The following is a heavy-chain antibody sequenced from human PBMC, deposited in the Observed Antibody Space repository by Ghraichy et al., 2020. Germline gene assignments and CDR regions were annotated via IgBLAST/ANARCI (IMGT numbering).Heavy chain of an antibody. D-gene: IGHD2/OR15-2a*01. CDR3: TRVTTLRNGMDV. J-gene: IGHJ6*02. Sequence: GGSLRLSCAASGFTFSSYWMHWVRQAPGMGPVWVSRINGDGSDTSYADYVRGRFTISRDNAKNTLYLEMKSLRAEDTAVYYCTRVTTLRNGMDVWGQGTTVTVSS. V-gene: IGHV3-74*01. CDR1: GFTFSSYW. CDR2: INGDGSDT.